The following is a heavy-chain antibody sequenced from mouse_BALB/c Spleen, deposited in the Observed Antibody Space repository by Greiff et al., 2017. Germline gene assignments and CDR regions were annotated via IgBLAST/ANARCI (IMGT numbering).Heavy chain of an antibody. CDR2: ISSGGGST. CDR1: GFAFSSYD. CDR3: ASLYDYPDY. Sequence: DVQLVESGGGLVKPGGSLKLSCAASGFAFSSYDMSWVRQTPEKRLEWVAYISSGGGSTYYPDTVKGRFTISRDNAKNTLYLQMSSLKSEDTAMYYCASLYDYPDYWGQGTTLTVSS. D-gene: IGHD2-4*01. V-gene: IGHV5-12-1*01. J-gene: IGHJ2*01.